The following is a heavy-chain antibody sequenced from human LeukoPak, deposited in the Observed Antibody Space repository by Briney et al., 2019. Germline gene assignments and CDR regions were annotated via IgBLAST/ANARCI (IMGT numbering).Heavy chain of an antibody. CDR3: TSAHPHYYGSGSYYSFDY. V-gene: IGHV3-73*01. Sequence: GGSLRLSCAASGFTFSGSAMHWVRQASGKGLEWVGRIRSKANSYATAYAASVKGRFTISRDDSKNTAYLQMNSLKTEDTAVYYCTSAHPHYYGSGSYYSFDYWGQGTLVTVS. CDR2: IRSKANSYAT. J-gene: IGHJ4*02. D-gene: IGHD3-10*01. CDR1: GFTFSGSA.